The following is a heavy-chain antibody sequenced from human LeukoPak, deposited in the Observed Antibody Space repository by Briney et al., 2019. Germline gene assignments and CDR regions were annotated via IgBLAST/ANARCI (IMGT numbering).Heavy chain of an antibody. CDR2: IYYSGST. CDR3: ARQGRGYSYGYGALFAFDI. D-gene: IGHD5-18*01. Sequence: SETLSLTCTVSGGSISSSSYYWGWIRQPPGKGLAWIGSIYYSGSTYYNPSLKSRVTISVDTSKNQFSLKLSSVTAADTAVYYCARQGRGYSYGYGALFAFDIWGQGTMVTVSS. V-gene: IGHV4-39*01. J-gene: IGHJ3*02. CDR1: GGSISSSSYY.